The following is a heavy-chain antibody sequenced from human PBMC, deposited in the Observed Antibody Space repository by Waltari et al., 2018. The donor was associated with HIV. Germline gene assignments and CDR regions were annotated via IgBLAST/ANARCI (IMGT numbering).Heavy chain of an antibody. J-gene: IGHJ4*02. V-gene: IGHV2-26*01. CDR3: ARIRDGIRVYGSGYYFDY. CDR1: GFSLSNDRMG. D-gene: IGHD3-10*01. Sequence: QVTLKESGPVLVKPTETLTLTCTVSGFSLSNDRMGVSWIRQPPGKALEWLAHNFSSDEKSYSTSLKSRLTISKDTSKSQVVLTMTNMDRVDTATYYCARIRDGIRVYGSGYYFDYWGQGTLVTVSS. CDR2: NFSSDEK.